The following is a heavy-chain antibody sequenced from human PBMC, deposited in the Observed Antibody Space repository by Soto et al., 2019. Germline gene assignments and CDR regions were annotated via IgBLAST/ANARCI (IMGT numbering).Heavy chain of an antibody. V-gene: IGHV1-2*04. J-gene: IGHJ3*02. CDR3: ARPANSSSFAFDI. D-gene: IGHD6-13*01. Sequence: ASVKVSCKASGYTFTGYYMHWVRQAPGQGLEWMGWINPNSGGTNYAQKFQGWATMTRDTSISTAYMELSRLRSDDTAVYYCARPANSSSFAFDIWGQGTMVTVSS. CDR2: INPNSGGT. CDR1: GYTFTGYY.